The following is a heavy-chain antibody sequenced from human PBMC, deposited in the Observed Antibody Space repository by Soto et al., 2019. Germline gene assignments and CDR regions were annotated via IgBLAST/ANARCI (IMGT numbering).Heavy chain of an antibody. D-gene: IGHD5-18*01. Sequence: QVQLVQSGAEVKKPESSVKVSCKAPGGTFSTYAISWVRQAPGQGLEWMGGIIPMFGTANYAQRFQDRVTITADESTNTVYMKLSSLRSDDTAVYFCASGIQLWLRRINNGYSGWGQGTLVTVSS. J-gene: IGHJ4*02. CDR2: IIPMFGTA. CDR3: ASGIQLWLRRINNGYSG. V-gene: IGHV1-69*12. CDR1: GGTFSTYA.